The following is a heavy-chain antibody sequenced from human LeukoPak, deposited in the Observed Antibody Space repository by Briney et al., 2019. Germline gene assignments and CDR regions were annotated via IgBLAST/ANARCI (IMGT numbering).Heavy chain of an antibody. CDR2: IYYSGST. Sequence: SETLSLTCTVSGGSISSSGYYWGWIRQPPGKGLEWIGSIYYSGSTYYNPSLKSRVTISIDTSKNQFSLKLSSVTAADTAVYYCAREGCYYDTSGYCWFDPWGQGTLVTVSS. J-gene: IGHJ5*02. CDR3: AREGCYYDTSGYCWFDP. V-gene: IGHV4-39*07. D-gene: IGHD3-22*01. CDR1: GGSISSSGYY.